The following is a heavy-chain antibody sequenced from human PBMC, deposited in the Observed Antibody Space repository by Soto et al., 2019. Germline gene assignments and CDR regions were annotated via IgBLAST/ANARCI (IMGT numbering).Heavy chain of an antibody. CDR2: IYYSGST. J-gene: IGHJ6*02. CDR1: GGSISSSSYY. V-gene: IGHV4-39*01. CDR3: ARQTTLRYYGMDV. Sequence: SETLSLTCTVSGGSISSSSYYWGWIRQPPGKGLEWIGSIYYSGSTYYNPSLKSRVTISVDTSKNQFSLKLSSVTAADTAVYYCARQTTLRYYGMDVWGQGTTVTVSS.